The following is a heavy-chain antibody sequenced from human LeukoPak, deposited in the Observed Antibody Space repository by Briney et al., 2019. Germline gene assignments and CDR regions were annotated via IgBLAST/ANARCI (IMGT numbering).Heavy chain of an antibody. CDR3: ARGRLDGYYFDY. V-gene: IGHV4-34*01. CDR1: GGSFSGYY. D-gene: IGHD1-1*01. Sequence: SETLSLTCVVYGGSFSGYYWTWIRQPPGKGLEWIGEIHYSGATSYKPSLKSRVTISGDTSKNQVSLNLRSVAAADTAVYYCARGRLDGYYFDYWGQGALATVSS. CDR2: IHYSGAT. J-gene: IGHJ4*02.